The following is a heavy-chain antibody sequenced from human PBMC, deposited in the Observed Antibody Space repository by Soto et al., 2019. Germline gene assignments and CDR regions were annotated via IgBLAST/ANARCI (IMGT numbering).Heavy chain of an antibody. V-gene: IGHV1-2*04. D-gene: IGHD1-26*01. J-gene: IGHJ4*01. CDR3: ARFGREGGEPDY. CDR2: LNPKSGDT. Sequence: AASVKVSCKTSGYSFTGYYIHWVRQAPGQGLEWMGWLNPKSGDTGSTQKFQDWVTMTRDTSSSTAYMELSRLRSDDTAVYFCARFGREGGEPDYWG. CDR1: GYSFTGYY.